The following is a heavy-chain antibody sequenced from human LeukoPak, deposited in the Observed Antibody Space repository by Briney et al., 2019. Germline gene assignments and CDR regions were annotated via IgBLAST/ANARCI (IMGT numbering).Heavy chain of an antibody. CDR2: IYYSGST. V-gene: IGHV4-39*01. CDR3: ARRGTGFEYSSSLAPRLWFDP. CDR1: GGSISSSSYY. D-gene: IGHD6-6*01. Sequence: SETLSLTGTVSGGSISSSSYYWGWIRQPPGRGLGWIGSIYYSGSTYYNPSLKSRVTISVDTSKNQFSLKLSSVTAADTAVYYCARRGTGFEYSSSLAPRLWFDPWGQGTLVTVSS. J-gene: IGHJ5*02.